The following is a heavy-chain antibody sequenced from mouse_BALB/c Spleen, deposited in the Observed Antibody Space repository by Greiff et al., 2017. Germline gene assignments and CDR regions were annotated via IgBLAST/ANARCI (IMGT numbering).Heavy chain of an antibody. V-gene: IGHV1-66*01. J-gene: IGHJ4*01. CDR2: IFPGSGNT. CDR3: ARGYDGYAMDY. D-gene: IGHD2-14*01. Sequence: QGQLQQSGPELVKPGASVKISCKASGYSFTSYYIHWVKQRPGQGLEWIGWIFPGSGNTKYNEKFKGKATLTADTSSSTAYMQLSSLTSEDSAVYFCARGYDGYAMDYWGQGTSVTVSS. CDR1: GYSFTSYY.